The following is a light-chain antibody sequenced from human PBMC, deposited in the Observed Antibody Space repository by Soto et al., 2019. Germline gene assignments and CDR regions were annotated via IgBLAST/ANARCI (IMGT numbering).Light chain of an antibody. Sequence: EIVLTQSPATLSLSPGERATLSCRASQSVSNYLAWYQQKPGQAPRLLIYDASNRASGIPARFSGSGSGTDFTLTISSLDPEDFAVYYCQQHNDWPTFGQGTRVEIK. J-gene: IGKJ5*01. V-gene: IGKV3-11*01. CDR3: QQHNDWPT. CDR2: DAS. CDR1: QSVSNY.